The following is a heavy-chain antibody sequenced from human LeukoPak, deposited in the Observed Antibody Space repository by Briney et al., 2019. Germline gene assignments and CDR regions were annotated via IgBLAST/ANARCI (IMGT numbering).Heavy chain of an antibody. CDR3: ARVGYDFWSGYYGFDY. D-gene: IGHD3-3*01. J-gene: IGHJ4*02. CDR2: ISAYNGNT. CDR1: GYTFTSYG. V-gene: IGHV1-18*01. Sequence: ASVKVSCKASGYTFTSYGISWVRQAPGQGLEWMGWISAYNGNTNYAQKLQGRVTMTTDTSTSTAYMELRSLRSDDTAVYYCARVGYDFWSGYYGFDYWGQGTLVTVSS.